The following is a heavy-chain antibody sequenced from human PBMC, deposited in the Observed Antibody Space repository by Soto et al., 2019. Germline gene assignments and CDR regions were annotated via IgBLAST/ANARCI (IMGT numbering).Heavy chain of an antibody. J-gene: IGHJ4*02. V-gene: IGHV3-33*01. CDR1: GFTFSSYG. Sequence: QVQLVESGGGVVQPGRSLRLSCAASGFTFSSYGMHWVRQAPGKGLEWVAVIWYDGSNKYYADSVKGRFTISRDNSKNTLYLQMNSLRAEDTAVYYCARGAYYYDSSGLDYWGQGTLVTVSS. CDR3: ARGAYYYDSSGLDY. CDR2: IWYDGSNK. D-gene: IGHD3-22*01.